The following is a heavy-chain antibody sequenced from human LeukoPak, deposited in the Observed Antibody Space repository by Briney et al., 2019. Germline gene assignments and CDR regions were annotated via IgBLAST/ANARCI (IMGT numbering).Heavy chain of an antibody. CDR1: GFTFVNYA. CDR3: AKARLSTGWAYNDY. Sequence: GGSLRLSCAASGFTFVNYAMSWDRQAPGKGLEWVSAVVGNGGTTFYADSVKGRFTISRDNSKNTVYLQINSLRGEDTAVYYCAKARLSTGWAYNDYWGQGTLVTVSS. D-gene: IGHD6-19*01. V-gene: IGHV3-23*01. J-gene: IGHJ4*02. CDR2: VVGNGGTT.